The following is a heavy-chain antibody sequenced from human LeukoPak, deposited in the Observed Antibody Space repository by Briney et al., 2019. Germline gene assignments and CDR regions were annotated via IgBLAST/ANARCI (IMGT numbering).Heavy chain of an antibody. V-gene: IGHV4-30-4*01. J-gene: IGHJ4*02. CDR2: IYYSGST. CDR1: GGSISSGDYY. D-gene: IGHD3-9*01. CDR3: ARTDYDILTGSIDYFDY. Sequence: PSETLSLTCTVSGGSISSGDYYWSWIRQPPGKGLEWIGCIYYSGSTYYNPSLKSRVTVSVDTSKNQFSLKLSSVTAADTAVYYCARTDYDILTGSIDYFDYWGQGTLVTVSS.